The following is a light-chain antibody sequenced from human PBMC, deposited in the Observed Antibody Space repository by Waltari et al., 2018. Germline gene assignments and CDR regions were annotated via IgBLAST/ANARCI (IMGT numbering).Light chain of an antibody. J-gene: IGLJ3*02. CDR3: ETGGHGTWV. Sequence: QLVLTQSPSASASLGASVKLTCTLSSGHITNVIAWHQQKPGKGPRFLLKVNSDASHRQGEDIPDRCSGSGSGPERYLTISSLQSEDEADYYCETGGHGTWVFGGGTKLTVL. CDR2: VNSDASH. V-gene: IGLV4-69*01. CDR1: SGHITNV.